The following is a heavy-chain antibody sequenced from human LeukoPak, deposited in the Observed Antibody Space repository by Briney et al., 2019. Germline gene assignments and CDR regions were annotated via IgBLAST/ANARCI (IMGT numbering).Heavy chain of an antibody. CDR1: GGSFSGYY. V-gene: IGHV4-34*01. J-gene: IGHJ4*02. CDR3: ATEQQPVLVY. D-gene: IGHD6-13*01. CDR2: INHSGST. Sequence: KPSETLSLTCGVYGGSFSGYYWSWIRQPPGKGLEWIGEINHSGSTNYNPSLKSRVTISVDTSKTQFSLKLSSVTAADTAVYYCATEQQPVLVYWGQGTLVTVSS.